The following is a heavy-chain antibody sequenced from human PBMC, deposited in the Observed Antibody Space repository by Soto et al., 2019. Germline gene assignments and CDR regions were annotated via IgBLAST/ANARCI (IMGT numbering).Heavy chain of an antibody. CDR2: IYYSGTT. Sequence: IHPLTYTVSSANRGNIGYTRSWNKKPPGKGLEWIGSIYYSGTTYYNPSLNSRVTVSVDTSKNQFSLKVTSVTAADTAVYYCARLHGYCISSSCHGHYAMDVWGQGTTVPVSS. CDR1: SANRGNIGYT. V-gene: IGHV4-39*01. D-gene: IGHD2-2*01. CDR3: ARLHGYCISSSCHGHYAMDV. J-gene: IGHJ6*02.